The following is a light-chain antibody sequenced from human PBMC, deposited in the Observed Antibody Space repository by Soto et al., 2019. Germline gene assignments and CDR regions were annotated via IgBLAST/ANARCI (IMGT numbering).Light chain of an antibody. CDR1: SSDVGDYNY. CDR2: DVS. V-gene: IGLV2-14*03. Sequence: QSALTQPASVSASPGQSIAISCTGTSSDVGDYNYVSWYQQYPGKAPKLMIFDVSNRPSGVSDRFSASKSGNTASLTISGLQAEDEAAYYCSSYTRYNTVVFGGGTKLTVL. J-gene: IGLJ3*02. CDR3: SSYTRYNTVV.